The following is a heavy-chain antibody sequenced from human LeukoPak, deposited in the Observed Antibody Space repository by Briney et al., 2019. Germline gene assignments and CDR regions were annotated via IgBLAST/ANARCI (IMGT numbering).Heavy chain of an antibody. D-gene: IGHD2-2*01. Sequence: PSETLSLTCTVSGYSISSGYYWGWIRQPPGKGLEWIGSIYHSGSTYYNPSLKSRVSISVDTSKNQFSLKLSSVTAADTAVYYCAKGYCSSASCYDDRGAFDYWGQGTLVTVSS. J-gene: IGHJ4*02. CDR3: AKGYCSSASCYDDRGAFDY. CDR2: IYHSGST. V-gene: IGHV4-38-2*02. CDR1: GYSISSGYY.